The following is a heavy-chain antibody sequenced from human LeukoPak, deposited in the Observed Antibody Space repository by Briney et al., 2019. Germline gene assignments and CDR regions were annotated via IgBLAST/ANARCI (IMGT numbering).Heavy chain of an antibody. CDR3: ARPIRGYSYGYIGPFDY. Sequence: GGTLRLSCAASGFTFSSYGMSWVRQAPGKGLEWVSAISGSGGSTYYADSVKGRFTISRDNSKNTLYLQMNSLRAEDTAVYYCARPIRGYSYGYIGPFDYWGQGTLVTVSS. CDR2: ISGSGGST. CDR1: GFTFSSYG. D-gene: IGHD5-18*01. J-gene: IGHJ4*02. V-gene: IGHV3-23*01.